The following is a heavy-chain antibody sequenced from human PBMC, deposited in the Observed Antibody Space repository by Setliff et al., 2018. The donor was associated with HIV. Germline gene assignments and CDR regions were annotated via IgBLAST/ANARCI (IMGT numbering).Heavy chain of an antibody. Sequence: ASETLSLTCNVSGGAISSSSYYWFWIRQPPGEGLGWIGSIFYSGSTYYNPSLKSRLTISVDTSKTQFSLRLRAVTAADTAVYYCARLAGKSSLEWLSPDAFDIWGQGAMVTVSS. D-gene: IGHD3-3*01. CDR3: ARLAGKSSLEWLSPDAFDI. CDR2: IFYSGST. J-gene: IGHJ3*02. V-gene: IGHV4-39*01. CDR1: GGAISSSSYY.